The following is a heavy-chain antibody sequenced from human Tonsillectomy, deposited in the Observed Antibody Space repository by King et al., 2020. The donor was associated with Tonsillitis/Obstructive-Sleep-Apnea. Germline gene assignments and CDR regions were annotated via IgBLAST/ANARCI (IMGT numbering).Heavy chain of an antibody. D-gene: IGHD3-16*02. CDR2: IYYSGNT. V-gene: IGHV4-39*01. CDR3: ARHGPGVSRSPFDY. Sequence: QLQESGPGLVKPSETLSLTCTVSGGSISRSSYYWGWIRQPPGKGLEWIGSIYYSGNTYYNPSLKSRVTISVDTSKNKFSLKLSSVTAADTAVYYCARHGPGVSRSPFDYWGQGTLVTVSS. CDR1: GGSISRSSYY. J-gene: IGHJ4*02.